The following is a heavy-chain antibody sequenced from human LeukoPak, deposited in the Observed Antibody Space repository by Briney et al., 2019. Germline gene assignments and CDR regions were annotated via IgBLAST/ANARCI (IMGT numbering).Heavy chain of an antibody. J-gene: IGHJ4*02. CDR3: ARGALTYYYDY. CDR1: GLSFSSFA. CDR2: IRGNGET. V-gene: IGHV3-21*04. D-gene: IGHD4/OR15-4a*01. Sequence: GGSLRLSCAASGLSFSSFAMSWVRQGPARGLEWVSSIRGNGETFYADSVKGRFTFSRDNAKNSLFLQMNSLRAEDTAVYYCARGALTYYYDYWGQGTLVAVSS.